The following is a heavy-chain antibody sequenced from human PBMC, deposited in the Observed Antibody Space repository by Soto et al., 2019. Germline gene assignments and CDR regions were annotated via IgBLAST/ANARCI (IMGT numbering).Heavy chain of an antibody. D-gene: IGHD1-26*01. CDR2: IWPDGNNR. V-gene: IGHV3-33*08. CDR3: VRDGEFRKWNFDY. CDR1: GFTFTDYA. Sequence: QVQLVESGGGVVQPGRSLRLSCAASGFTFTDYAMHWVRQSPGKGLEWLAIIWPDGNNRYNEDAVKGRFTISRDNSKNTMSLQMDNLSVEDSAFDHCVRDGEFRKWNFDYWGRGTQVIVSS. J-gene: IGHJ4*02.